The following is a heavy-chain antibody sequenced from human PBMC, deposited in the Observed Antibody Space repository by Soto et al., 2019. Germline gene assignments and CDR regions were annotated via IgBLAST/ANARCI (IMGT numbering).Heavy chain of an antibody. CDR1: GGTFSSYA. CDR3: ARDEIAAAGDYGMDV. V-gene: IGHV1-69*13. D-gene: IGHD6-13*01. CDR2: IIPIFGTA. Sequence: ASVKVSCKASGGTFSSYAISWVRQAPGQGLEWMGGIIPIFGTANYAQKFQGRVTVTADESTSKAYMELSSLRSEDTAVYYCARDEIAAAGDYGMDVWGQGTTVTVSS. J-gene: IGHJ6*02.